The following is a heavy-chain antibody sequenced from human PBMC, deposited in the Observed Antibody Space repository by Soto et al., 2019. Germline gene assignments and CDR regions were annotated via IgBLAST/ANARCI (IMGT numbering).Heavy chain of an antibody. CDR2: IIPFSAAA. CDR3: ARSGEAYYDVLTGSYKGSWFDP. CDR1: GGSFSYYA. D-gene: IGHD3-9*01. J-gene: IGHJ5*01. V-gene: IGHV1-69*01. Sequence: QVQLVQSGAEVKKPGSSVRVSCKASGGSFSYYAISWVRQAPGQGLEWMGGIIPFSAAANYAQKFQGRVTITADESTRMVYMELSSLRPEDTAVYYCARSGEAYYDVLTGSYKGSWFDPWGQGLLVTVSS.